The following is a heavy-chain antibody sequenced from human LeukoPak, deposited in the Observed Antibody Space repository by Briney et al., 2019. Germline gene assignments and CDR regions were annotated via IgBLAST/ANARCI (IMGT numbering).Heavy chain of an antibody. CDR3: ARGPRIFDY. CDR2: INHSGST. D-gene: IGHD1-14*01. CDR1: GGSFSGYY. Sequence: PSETLSLTCAVYGGSFSGYYRSWIRQPPGKGLEWIGEINHSGSTNYNPSLKSRVTISVDTSKNQFSLKLSSVTAADTAVYYCARGPRIFDYWGQGTLVTVSS. V-gene: IGHV4-34*01. J-gene: IGHJ4*02.